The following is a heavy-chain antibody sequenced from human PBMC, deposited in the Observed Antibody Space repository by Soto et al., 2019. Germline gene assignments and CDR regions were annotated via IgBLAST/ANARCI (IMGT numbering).Heavy chain of an antibody. J-gene: IGHJ3*02. V-gene: IGHV3-30*18. Sequence: PGGSLRLSCAASGFTFSSSGMHWVRQAPGKGLEWVAVISYDGSIKYYADSVRGRFTISRDNSKNTLYLQMNRLRAEDTAVFYCAKEAAATGGIGAFDIWGQGTLVTVSS. CDR3: AKEAAATGGIGAFDI. CDR2: ISYDGSIK. CDR1: GFTFSSSG. D-gene: IGHD1-26*01.